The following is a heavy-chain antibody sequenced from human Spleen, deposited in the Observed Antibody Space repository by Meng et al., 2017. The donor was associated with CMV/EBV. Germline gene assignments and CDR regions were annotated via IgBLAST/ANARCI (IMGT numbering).Heavy chain of an antibody. J-gene: IGHJ4*02. CDR3: ARAMDILTGPDY. CDR2: ITTNSDNT. Sequence: ASVKVSCKASGYTLRSYGISWLRQAPGQGLECMALITTNSDNTHYAQRFQGRVTMTTDTSTNTAYMELRSLRSDDTAVYYCARAMDILTGPDYWGQGTLVTVSS. D-gene: IGHD3-9*01. CDR1: GYTLRSYG. V-gene: IGHV1-18*01.